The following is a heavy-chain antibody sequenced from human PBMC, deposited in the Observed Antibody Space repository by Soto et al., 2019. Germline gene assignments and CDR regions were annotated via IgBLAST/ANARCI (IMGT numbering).Heavy chain of an antibody. Sequence: QVQLQESGPGVVKPSDTLSVTCTVSGGSVSSRSHFWSWFRQPPGGGLQWIGYISYTGNTNYSPSLKSRANVSVYTSRNQFSRRLTSVTAADTTIYYCARYDAESGSNKLDPWGKGTLVTVSS. CDR1: GGSVSSRSHF. J-gene: IGHJ5*02. CDR3: ARYDAESGSNKLDP. D-gene: IGHD5-12*01. V-gene: IGHV4-61*01. CDR2: ISYTGNT.